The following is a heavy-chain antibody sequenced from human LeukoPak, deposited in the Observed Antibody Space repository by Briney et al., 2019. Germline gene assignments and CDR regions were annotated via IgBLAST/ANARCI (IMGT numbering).Heavy chain of an antibody. V-gene: IGHV4-39*07. CDR2: IYYSGNT. CDR1: GGSISSGGDY. D-gene: IGHD3-9*01. J-gene: IGHJ4*02. Sequence: SETLSLTCTVSGGSISSGGDYWGWIRQPPGKGLEWIGNIYYSGNTNYNPSLKSRVTISVDTSQQQFSLKLTSVTAADTAVYYCATIRAAYYDVLTGPFDYWGQGTLVSVST. CDR3: ATIRAAYYDVLTGPFDY.